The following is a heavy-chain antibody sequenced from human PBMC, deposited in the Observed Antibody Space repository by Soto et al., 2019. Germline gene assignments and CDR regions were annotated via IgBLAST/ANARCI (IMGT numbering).Heavy chain of an antibody. Sequence: ASVKVSCKASGYTFTSYDINWVRQATGQGLEWMGWMNPNSGNTGYAQKFQGRVTMTRNTSISTAYMELSSLRSEDTAVYYCARKKQQLQSMDVWGQGTTVTVSS. J-gene: IGHJ6*02. CDR1: GYTFTSYD. CDR2: MNPNSGNT. D-gene: IGHD6-13*01. V-gene: IGHV1-8*01. CDR3: ARKKQQLQSMDV.